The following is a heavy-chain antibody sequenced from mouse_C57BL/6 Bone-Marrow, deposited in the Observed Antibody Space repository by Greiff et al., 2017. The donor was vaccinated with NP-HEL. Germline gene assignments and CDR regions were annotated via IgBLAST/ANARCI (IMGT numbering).Heavy chain of an antibody. CDR3: ARDEVYSNWAY. J-gene: IGHJ3*01. V-gene: IGHV1-7*01. CDR1: GYTFTSYW. Sequence: QVQLKQSGAELAKPGASVTLSCKASGYTFTSYWMHWVNQRPGKGLEWIGDINPGSGYTKYNQKFKDKATFTADKSSSTAYMQMSLLTYENSAVYYCARDEVYSNWAYWGQGTLVTVSA. D-gene: IGHD2-5*01. CDR2: INPGSGYT.